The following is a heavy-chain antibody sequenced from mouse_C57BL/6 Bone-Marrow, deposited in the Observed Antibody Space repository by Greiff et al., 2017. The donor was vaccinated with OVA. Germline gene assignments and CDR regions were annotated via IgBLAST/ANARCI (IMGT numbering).Heavy chain of an antibody. J-gene: IGHJ4*01. CDR2: ISNGGGST. D-gene: IGHD1-1*02. Sequence: EVNVVESGGGLVQPGGSLKLSCAASGFTFSDYYMYWVRQTPEKRLEWVAYISNGGGSTYYPDTVKGRFTISRDNAKNTLYLQMSRLKSEDTAMYYCARHDYGLYAMDYWGQGTSVTVSS. V-gene: IGHV5-12*01. CDR3: ARHDYGLYAMDY. CDR1: GFTFSDYY.